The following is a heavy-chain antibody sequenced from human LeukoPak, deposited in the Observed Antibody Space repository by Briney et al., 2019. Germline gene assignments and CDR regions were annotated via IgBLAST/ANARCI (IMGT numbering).Heavy chain of an antibody. CDR3: ARGQQWSN. Sequence: TSETLSLTCTVSSGSINGYYWSWIRQPPGQGLEWIGYVSYSGSTNYNPSLQSRVTISIGTSKNQFSLKLNSVTAADTAVYYCARGQQWSNWGQGTLVTVSS. CDR1: SGSINGYY. V-gene: IGHV4-59*01. J-gene: IGHJ4*02. D-gene: IGHD6-19*01. CDR2: VSYSGST.